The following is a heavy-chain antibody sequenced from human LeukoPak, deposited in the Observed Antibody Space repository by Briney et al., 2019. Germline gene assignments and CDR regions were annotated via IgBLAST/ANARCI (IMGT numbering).Heavy chain of an antibody. CDR3: ARHPYCSSTSCYNFDY. J-gene: IGHJ4*02. CDR2: ISSSGSYI. V-gene: IGHV3-21*01. Sequence: GGSLRLSCAVSGFTFSSYTMNWVRQTPGKGLEWVSSISSSGSYIYYADSVKGRFTISRDNAKNSLYLQMNSLRAEDTAVYYCARHPYCSSTSCYNFDYWGQGTLVTVSS. CDR1: GFTFSSYT. D-gene: IGHD2-2*02.